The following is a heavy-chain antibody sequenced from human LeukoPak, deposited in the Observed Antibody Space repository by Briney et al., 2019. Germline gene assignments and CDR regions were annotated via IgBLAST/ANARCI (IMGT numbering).Heavy chain of an antibody. CDR1: GFSFSSYV. CDR3: ARSRGPNTFGGVHDY. D-gene: IGHD3-16*01. Sequence: GGSLRLSCVASGFSFSSYVMRWVRQAPGKGLEWVSSIDAGHTTYYAASVKGRFTISRDNSKNTLYLQMNSLRAEDTAVYYCARSRGPNTFGGVHDYWGQGTLVTVSS. J-gene: IGHJ4*02. V-gene: IGHV3-23*01. CDR2: IDAGHTT.